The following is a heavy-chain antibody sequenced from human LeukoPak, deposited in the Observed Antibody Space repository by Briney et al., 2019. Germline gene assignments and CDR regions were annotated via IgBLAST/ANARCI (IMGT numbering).Heavy chain of an antibody. Sequence: GGSLRLSCAASGFTFSSYWMHWVRQSPGKGLVWVSRINPDGSSTTYANSVKGRFTISRDNSKNTLYLQMNSLRAEDTAVYYCAREDGDYWGQGTLVTVSS. CDR1: GFTFSSYW. J-gene: IGHJ4*02. V-gene: IGHV3-74*01. CDR3: AREDGDY. CDR2: INPDGSST.